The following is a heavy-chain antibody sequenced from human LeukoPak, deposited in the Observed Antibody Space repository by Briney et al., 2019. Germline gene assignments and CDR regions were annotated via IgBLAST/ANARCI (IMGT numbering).Heavy chain of an antibody. V-gene: IGHV4-30-4*01. Sequence: SQTLSLTCTVSGGSISSGDYYWSWIRQPPGKGLEWIGYIYYSGSTYYNPSLKSRVTISVDTSKNQFSLKLSSVAAADTAVYYCARSPQRYYYDSSGYYFIDYWGQGTLVTVSS. D-gene: IGHD3-22*01. J-gene: IGHJ4*02. CDR1: GGSISSGDYY. CDR3: ARSPQRYYYDSSGYYFIDY. CDR2: IYYSGST.